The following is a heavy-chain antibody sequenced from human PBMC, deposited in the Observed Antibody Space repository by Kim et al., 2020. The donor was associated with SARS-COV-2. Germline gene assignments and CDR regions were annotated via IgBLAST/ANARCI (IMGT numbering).Heavy chain of an antibody. J-gene: IGHJ4*02. CDR3: ARGWNYVFYFDY. CDR2: INHSGST. V-gene: IGHV4-34*01. Sequence: SETLSLTCAVYGGSFSGYYWSWIRQPPGKGLEWIGEINHSGSTNYNPSLKSRVTISVDTSKNQFSLKLSSVTVADTAVYYCARGWNYVFYFDYWGQGTLV. D-gene: IGHD1-7*01. CDR1: GGSFSGYY.